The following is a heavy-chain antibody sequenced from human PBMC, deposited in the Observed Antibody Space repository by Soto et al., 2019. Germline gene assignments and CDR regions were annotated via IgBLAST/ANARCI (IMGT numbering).Heavy chain of an antibody. D-gene: IGHD3-3*01. CDR1: GFTFDDYT. V-gene: IGHV3-43*01. CDR2: ISWDGGST. J-gene: IGHJ6*02. CDR3: AKAYYVFWSGNPLPYYYGMDV. Sequence: PGGSLRLSCAASGFTFDDYTMHWVRQAPGKGLEWVSLISWDGGSTYYADSVKGRFTISRDNSKNSLYLQMNSLRTEDTALYYCAKAYYVFWSGNPLPYYYGMDVWGQGTTVTVSS.